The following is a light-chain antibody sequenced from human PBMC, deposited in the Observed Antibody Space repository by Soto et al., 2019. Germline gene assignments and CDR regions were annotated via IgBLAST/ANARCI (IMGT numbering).Light chain of an antibody. CDR1: SSDVGNYDY. V-gene: IGLV2-8*01. Sequence: QSALTQPPSASGSPGQSVTISCTGTSSDVGNYDYVSWYQQYPGKAPKLIIYEVIRRPSGVPDRFSGSKSGNTASLTVSGLRPEDEADYYCSSYADRNYVFGTGTKVTV. J-gene: IGLJ1*01. CDR2: EVI. CDR3: SSYADRNYV.